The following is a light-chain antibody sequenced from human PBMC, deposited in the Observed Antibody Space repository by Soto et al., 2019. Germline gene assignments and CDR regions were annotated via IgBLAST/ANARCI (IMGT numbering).Light chain of an antibody. CDR1: SSDVGGYNY. Sequence: QSALTQPASVSGSPGQSITISCTGTSSDVGGYNYVSWYQQHPGKAPKLMIYDVSNRPSGVSNRFSGSKSGNTASLTISGLQAEDEADYYCSSYTSSSISYVFGTGTKSPS. CDR3: SSYTSSSISYV. J-gene: IGLJ1*01. CDR2: DVS. V-gene: IGLV2-14*01.